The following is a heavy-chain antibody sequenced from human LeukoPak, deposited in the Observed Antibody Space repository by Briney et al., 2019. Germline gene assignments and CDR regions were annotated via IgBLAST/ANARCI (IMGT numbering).Heavy chain of an antibody. CDR2: ISISGAGT. J-gene: IGHJ4*02. CDR1: GFTFSSYG. CDR3: GKSYYGNNDFDY. D-gene: IGHD3-10*01. V-gene: IGHV3-23*01. Sequence: PGGSLRLSCAASGFTFSSYGMSWVRQAPGKGLEWVSGISISGAGTNYADSVKGRFTISRDNSKNTVYLHMNSLRAEDTAVHYCGKSYYGNNDFDYWGQGTLVTVSS.